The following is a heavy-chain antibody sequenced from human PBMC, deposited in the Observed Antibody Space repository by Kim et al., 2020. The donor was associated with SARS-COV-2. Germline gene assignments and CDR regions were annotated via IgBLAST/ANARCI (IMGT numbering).Heavy chain of an antibody. CDR1: GGSISSSSYY. V-gene: IGHV4-39*01. CDR2: IYYSGST. Sequence: SETLSLTCTVSGGSISSSSYYWGWIRQPPGKGLEWIGSIYYSGSTYYNPSLKSRVTISVDTSKNQFSLKLSSVTAADTAVYYCARRVGGILTGYYFDYWGQGTLVTFSS. CDR3: ARRVGGILTGYYFDY. D-gene: IGHD3-9*01. J-gene: IGHJ4*02.